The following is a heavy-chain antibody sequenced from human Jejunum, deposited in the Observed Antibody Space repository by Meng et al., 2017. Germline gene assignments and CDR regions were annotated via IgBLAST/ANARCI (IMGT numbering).Heavy chain of an antibody. CDR1: GFNFNNYA. Sequence: GESLKISCAGSGFNFNNYAMNWVRQAPGKGLEWVSAISSSGGSTHYADSVKGRFTISRDNAKNSLYLQMNSLGAEDTAVYYCTRGGYSSSWFWVYWGQGSLVTVSS. D-gene: IGHD6-13*01. V-gene: IGHV3-23*01. CDR2: ISSSGGST. CDR3: TRGGYSSSWFWVY. J-gene: IGHJ4*02.